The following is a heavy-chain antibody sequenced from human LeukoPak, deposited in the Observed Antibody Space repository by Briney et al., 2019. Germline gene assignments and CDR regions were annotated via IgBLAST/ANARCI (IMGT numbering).Heavy chain of an antibody. V-gene: IGHV3-7*03. D-gene: IGHD3-3*01. CDR1: RFTFSSYW. Sequence: GGSLRLSCAASRFTFSSYWMSWVRQAPGKGLEWVANIKQDGSEKYYVDSVKGRFTISRDNAKNSLYLQMNSLRAEDTAVYYCARDLKDFWSGYYVYYYYGMDVWGQGTTVTVSS. CDR2: IKQDGSEK. CDR3: ARDLKDFWSGYYVYYYYGMDV. J-gene: IGHJ6*02.